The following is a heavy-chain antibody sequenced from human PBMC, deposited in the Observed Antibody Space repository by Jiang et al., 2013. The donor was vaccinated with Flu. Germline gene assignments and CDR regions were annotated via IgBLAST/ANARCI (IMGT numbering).Heavy chain of an antibody. CDR2: IWYDGTNK. Sequence: LSCAASEFTFSSSGMHWVRQAPGKGLEWVAVIWYDGTNKYYADSVKGRFTXSRDNSKNTLYLQMNSLRAEDTAVYYCARDGRDGYNLGLYYYYGMDVWGQGTTVTVSS. J-gene: IGHJ6*02. CDR1: EFTFSSSG. CDR3: ARDGRDGYNLGLYYYYGMDV. D-gene: IGHD5-24*01. V-gene: IGHV3-33*01.